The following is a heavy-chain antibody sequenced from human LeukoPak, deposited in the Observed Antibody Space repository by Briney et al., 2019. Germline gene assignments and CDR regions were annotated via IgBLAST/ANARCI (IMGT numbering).Heavy chain of an antibody. CDR2: IYSAGRT. J-gene: IGHJ4*02. D-gene: IGHD6-13*01. Sequence: PGGSLRLSCVVSGFNFGSHEMSWVRQAPGKGLEWVSVIYSAGRTYYGDSVKGRFTISRDNSKNRLYLQMHSTRAEDTAVYYCARSSSSWHFYFDYWGQGTLVTVSS. V-gene: IGHV3-66*01. CDR3: ARSSSSWHFYFDY. CDR1: GFNFGSHE.